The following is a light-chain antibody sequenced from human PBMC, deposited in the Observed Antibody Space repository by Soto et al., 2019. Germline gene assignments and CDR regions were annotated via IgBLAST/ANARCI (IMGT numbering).Light chain of an antibody. J-gene: IGKJ1*01. CDR1: QSISTW. CDR2: QVS. Sequence: DVQMAQSPSTLSASVGDRVTITCRASQSISTWLAWYQQKPGEAPKVLMYQVSTLQSGVPSRFSGSGSGTEFTLTINSLQPDDFATYYCQQYSSYSTFGQGTKVDIK. V-gene: IGKV1-5*03. CDR3: QQYSSYST.